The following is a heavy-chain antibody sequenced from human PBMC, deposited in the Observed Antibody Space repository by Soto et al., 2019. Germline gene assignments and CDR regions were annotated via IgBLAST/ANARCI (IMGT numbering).Heavy chain of an antibody. CDR2: ISSSGSTI. Sequence: GGSLRLSCAASGFTFSDYYMSWIRQAPGKGLEWVSYISSSGSTIYYADSVKGRFTISRDNAKNSLYLQMNSLRAEDTAVYYCASGSFEKHATGGGLERRRGGIFDYWGQGTLVTVSS. V-gene: IGHV3-11*01. CDR1: GFTFSDYY. J-gene: IGHJ4*02. D-gene: IGHD1-1*01. CDR3: ASGSFEKHATGGGLERRRGGIFDY.